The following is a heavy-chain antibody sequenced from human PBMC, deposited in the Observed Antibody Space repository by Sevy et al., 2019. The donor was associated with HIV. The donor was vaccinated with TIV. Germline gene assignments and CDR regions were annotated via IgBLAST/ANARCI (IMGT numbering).Heavy chain of an antibody. D-gene: IGHD3-10*01. V-gene: IGHV3-30*18. CDR3: AKDRSFGESLYYFDY. Sequence: GGSLRLSCAASGFTFSSYGMHWVRQAPGKGLEWVAVISYDGSNKYYADSVKGRFTISRDNSKNTLYLQMNSLRAEDTAVYYCAKDRSFGESLYYFDYWGQGTLVTVSS. J-gene: IGHJ4*02. CDR2: ISYDGSNK. CDR1: GFTFSSYG.